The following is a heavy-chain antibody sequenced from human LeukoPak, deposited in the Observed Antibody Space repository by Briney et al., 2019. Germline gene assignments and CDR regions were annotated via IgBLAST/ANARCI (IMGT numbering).Heavy chain of an antibody. CDR3: ARGGRSSELV. V-gene: IGHV3-53*01. J-gene: IGHJ4*02. CDR2: IYSTGDT. CDR1: GFIVNSVY. D-gene: IGHD6-6*01. Sequence: GGSLRLSCAASGFIVNSVYMSWVRQSPGKGLECVSIIYSTGDTYYADSVKGRFTISRDVSKNTVYLQMNSLRAEDTAVYYCARGGRSSELVWGQGTRVTVSS.